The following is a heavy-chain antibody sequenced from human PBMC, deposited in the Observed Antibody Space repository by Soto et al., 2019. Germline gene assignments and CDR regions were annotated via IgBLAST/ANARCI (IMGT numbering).Heavy chain of an antibody. V-gene: IGHV1-69*13. CDR1: GGTFSSYA. J-gene: IGHJ5*02. CDR2: IIPIFGTA. D-gene: IGHD4-17*01. Sequence: SVKVSCKAPGGTFSSYAISWVRQAPGQGLEWMGGIIPIFGTANYAQKFQGRVTITADESTSTAYMELSSLRSEDTAVYYCAASTTVTTIDWFDPWGQGTLVTVSS. CDR3: AASTTVTTIDWFDP.